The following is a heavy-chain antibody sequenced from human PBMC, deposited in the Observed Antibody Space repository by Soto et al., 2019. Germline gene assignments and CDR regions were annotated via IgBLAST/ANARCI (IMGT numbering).Heavy chain of an antibody. CDR3: ARVVRALLWFGELLYYPKVGYGMDV. CDR2: INHSGST. V-gene: IGHV4-34*01. J-gene: IGHJ6*02. D-gene: IGHD3-10*01. CDR1: GGSFSGYY. Sequence: SETLSLTCAVYGGSFSGYYWSWIRQPPGKGPEWIGEINHSGSTNYNPSLKSRVTISVDTSKNQFSLKLSSVTAADTAVYYCARVVRALLWFGELLYYPKVGYGMDVWGQGTTVTVSS.